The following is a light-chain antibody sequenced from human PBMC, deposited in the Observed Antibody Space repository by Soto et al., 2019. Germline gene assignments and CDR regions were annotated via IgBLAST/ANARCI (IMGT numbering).Light chain of an antibody. CDR1: QSVNYN. CDR3: QQYDNWPLT. J-gene: IGKJ4*01. CDR2: GAS. Sequence: EIVLTQSPAIVSVSPGERATLSCRASQSVNYNLAWYQQKPGQAPRLLIYGASTRATDIPDRISASGSGREFTLTISSLQSEDFAVYFCQQYDNWPLTFGGGTKVDIK. V-gene: IGKV3-15*01.